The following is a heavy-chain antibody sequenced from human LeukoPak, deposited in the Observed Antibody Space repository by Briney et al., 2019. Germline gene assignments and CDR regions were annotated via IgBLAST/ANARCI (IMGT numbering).Heavy chain of an antibody. J-gene: IGHJ4*02. D-gene: IGHD3-16*01. V-gene: IGHV4-61*01. Sequence: PSETLSLTCTVSGGSFSSGLYYWTWIRQPPGKGLEWIGYIYHSGSTNFNPSLKSRVTISVDTSKNQFSLNLSSVTAADTAVYYCVRSFWGYYFDYWGQGILVTVSS. CDR1: GGSFSSGLYY. CDR2: IYHSGST. CDR3: VRSFWGYYFDY.